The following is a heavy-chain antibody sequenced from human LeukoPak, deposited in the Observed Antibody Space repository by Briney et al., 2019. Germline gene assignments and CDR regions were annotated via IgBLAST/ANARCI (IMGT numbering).Heavy chain of an antibody. D-gene: IGHD3/OR15-3a*01. Sequence: SETLSLTCIVSGDSITSGSYYWSWVRQSAGKGLEWIGRTYASGSTNYNPSLKSRVSISVDTSKNQFSLKLTSVTAADTAVYYCARQTGSGLFTLPGGQGTLVTVSS. V-gene: IGHV4-61*02. CDR1: GDSITSGSYY. J-gene: IGHJ4*02. CDR2: TYASGST. CDR3: ARQTGSGLFTLP.